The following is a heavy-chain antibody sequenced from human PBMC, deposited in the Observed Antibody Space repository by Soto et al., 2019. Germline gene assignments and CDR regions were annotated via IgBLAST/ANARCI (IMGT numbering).Heavy chain of an antibody. CDR3: ARAYCSSTSCYFAY. J-gene: IGHJ4*02. CDR1: GYTFTSYG. Sequence: ASVKVSCKASGYTFTSYGISWVRQAPGRGLEWMGWISAYNGNTNYAQKLQGRVTMTTDTSTSTAYMELRSLRSDDTAVYYCARAYCSSTSCYFAYWGQGTLVTVSS. D-gene: IGHD2-2*01. CDR2: ISAYNGNT. V-gene: IGHV1-18*01.